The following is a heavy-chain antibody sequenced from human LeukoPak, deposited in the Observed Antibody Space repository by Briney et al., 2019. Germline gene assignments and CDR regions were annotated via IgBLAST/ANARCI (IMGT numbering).Heavy chain of an antibody. CDR1: GFTVSSNY. CDR3: AKTVSGSHSYQGGDY. Sequence: LGGSLRLSCAASGFTVSSNYMSWVRQAPGKGLEWVSVIYSGGSTYSADSVKGRFTMSRDNSKNTLYLQMNSLRAEDTAVYFCAKTVSGSHSYQGGDYWGQGTLVTVST. CDR2: IYSGGST. J-gene: IGHJ4*02. V-gene: IGHV3-53*01. D-gene: IGHD3-16*02.